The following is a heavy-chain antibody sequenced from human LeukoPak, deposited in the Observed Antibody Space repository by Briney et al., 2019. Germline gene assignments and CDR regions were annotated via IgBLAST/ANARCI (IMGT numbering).Heavy chain of an antibody. CDR3: AREPDYYGSGSCFDY. D-gene: IGHD3-10*01. Sequence: GGSLRLSCAASGFIFTDYWMYWVRQAPGRGLAWVANIKEDGSEKNYVDSVKGRFTISRDNAKNSLYLQMNSLRAEDTAVYYCAREPDYYGSGSCFDYWGQGTLVTVSS. CDR2: IKEDGSEK. CDR1: GFIFTDYW. J-gene: IGHJ4*02. V-gene: IGHV3-7*01.